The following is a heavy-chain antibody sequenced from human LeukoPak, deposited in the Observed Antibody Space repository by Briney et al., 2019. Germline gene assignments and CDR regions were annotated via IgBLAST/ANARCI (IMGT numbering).Heavy chain of an antibody. D-gene: IGHD6-19*01. V-gene: IGHV1-2*02. CDR2: INPNSGGT. CDR1: GYTFTGYY. J-gene: IGHJ6*03. Sequence: ASAKVSCKASGYTFTGYYMHWVRQAPGQGLEWMGWINPNSGGTNYAQKFQGRVTMTRDTSISTAYMELSRLRSDDTAVYYCASRDGVAVAGTATGEGYYYYMDVWGKGTTVTVSS. CDR3: ASRDGVAVAGTATGEGYYYYMDV.